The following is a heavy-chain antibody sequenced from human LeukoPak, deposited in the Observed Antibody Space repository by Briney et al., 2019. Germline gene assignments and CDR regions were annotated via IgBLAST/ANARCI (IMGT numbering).Heavy chain of an antibody. CDR1: GYTFTYYY. CDR3: ARDRNGFTPHFDY. CDR2: TNPNSGGT. V-gene: IGHV1-2*02. Sequence: APVMVSCKVSGYTFTYYYIHWVRQAPGQGLEWMGWTNPNSGGTNYAQKFQGRVTMTRDTSISTAYMELSSLRSDDTAVYYCARDRNGFTPHFDYWGQGTLVTVSS. J-gene: IGHJ4*02. D-gene: IGHD3-3*01.